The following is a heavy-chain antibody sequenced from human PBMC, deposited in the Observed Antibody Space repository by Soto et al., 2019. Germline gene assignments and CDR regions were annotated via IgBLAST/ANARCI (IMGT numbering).Heavy chain of an antibody. CDR1: GFTFSNYA. CDR3: ARDAPYYDTLTGYSYYYYGMDV. J-gene: IGHJ6*02. CDR2: ISYDGSNK. D-gene: IGHD3-9*01. Sequence: QVQLVESGGGVVQPGRSLRLSCAASGFTFSNYAMHWVRQAPGKGLEWVTVISYDGSNKYYGDSVKGRFTISRDNSKNTLYLQMNSLIPDDTAVYYCARDAPYYDTLTGYSYYYYGMDVWGQGTTVTVSS. V-gene: IGHV3-30-3*01.